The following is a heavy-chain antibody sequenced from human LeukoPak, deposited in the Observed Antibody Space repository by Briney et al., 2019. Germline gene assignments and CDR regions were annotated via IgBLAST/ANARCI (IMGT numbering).Heavy chain of an antibody. CDR3: ARVLNVPKLIDS. J-gene: IGHJ4*02. CDR1: GSSITNTYY. Sequence: SETLSLTCTVSGSSITNTYYWAWFRQPPGKGLEWIATVFQLQTVRTFSNPSLESRVTLSLHTSQNQFSLTLTSVTAADTALYFCARVLNVPKLIDSWGQGTLVTVSS. D-gene: IGHD3-16*01. V-gene: IGHV4-38-2*02. CDR2: VFQLQTVRT.